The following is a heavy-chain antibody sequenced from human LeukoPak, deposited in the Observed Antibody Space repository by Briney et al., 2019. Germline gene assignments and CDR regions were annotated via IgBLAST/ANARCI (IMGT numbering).Heavy chain of an antibody. V-gene: IGHV1-2*02. CDR3: ARGKAVDYHNWFDP. D-gene: IGHD5-12*01. CDR1: GYTFTGYY. J-gene: IGHJ5*02. Sequence: ASVKVPCKASGYTFTGYYMHWVRQAPGQGLEWMGWINPNSGGTNYAQKFQGRVTMTRDTSTSTVYMELSSLRSEDTAVYHCARGKAVDYHNWFDPWGQGTLVTVSS. CDR2: INPNSGGT.